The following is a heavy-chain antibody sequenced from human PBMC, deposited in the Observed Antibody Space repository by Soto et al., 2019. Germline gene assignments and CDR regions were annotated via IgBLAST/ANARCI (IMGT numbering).Heavy chain of an antibody. CDR1: GXALTGYG. CDR2: ISAYNGNT. V-gene: IGHV1-18*01. Sequence: ALVKVSCKTSGXALTGYGISWVRQAPGQGLEWMGWISAYNGNTNYAQKLQGRVTMTTDTSTSTAYMELRSLRSDDTAVYYCARAGGWSSGWTPDNWFDPWGQGTQVTVSS. J-gene: IGHJ5*02. D-gene: IGHD6-19*01. CDR3: ARAGGWSSGWTPDNWFDP.